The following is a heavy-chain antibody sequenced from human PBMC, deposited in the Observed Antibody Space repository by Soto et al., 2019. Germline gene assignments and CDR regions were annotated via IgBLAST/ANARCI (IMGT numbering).Heavy chain of an antibody. CDR3: ARVPSTGDIWSYGVGGKYYYYDMDV. CDR1: GFSFSHYC. V-gene: IGHV3-7*04. D-gene: IGHD1-7*01. CDR2: IKQDGSEK. Sequence: EVQLVESGGGLVQPGGSLRLSCAASGFSFSHYCMSWVRQAPGKGLEWVANIKQDGSEKYDVESVKGRFTITRDNAKNSLFLQMDSRRDEYTAVYYCARVPSTGDIWSYGVGGKYYYYDMDVWGKGTTVTVSS. J-gene: IGHJ6*03.